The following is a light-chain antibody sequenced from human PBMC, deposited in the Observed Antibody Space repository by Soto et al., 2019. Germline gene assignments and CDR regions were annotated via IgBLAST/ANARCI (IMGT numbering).Light chain of an antibody. CDR2: DAS. CDR3: QQRSNWPPIST. V-gene: IGKV3-11*01. J-gene: IGKJ3*01. Sequence: EIVLTQSPATLSLSPGEIATLSCRASQSVSSYLAWYQQKPGQTPRLLIYDASNRATGIPARFGGSGSGTDSTLTISSLEPEDFAVYYCQQRSNWPPISTFGPGTKVDIK. CDR1: QSVSSY.